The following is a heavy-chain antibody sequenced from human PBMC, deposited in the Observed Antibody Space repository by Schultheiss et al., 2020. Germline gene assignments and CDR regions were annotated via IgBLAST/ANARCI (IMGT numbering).Heavy chain of an antibody. CDR3: AKGGWLGPADY. V-gene: IGHV3-23*01. CDR1: GFTFSSNA. D-gene: IGHD6-19*01. J-gene: IGHJ4*02. CDR2: ISGSGDST. Sequence: GGSLRLSCAGSGFTFSSNAMSWVRQAPGKGLEWVSAISGSGDSTYYADSVKGRFTISRDNSKNTLYLQMNSLRAEDTAVYYCAKGGWLGPADYWGQGTLVTVSS.